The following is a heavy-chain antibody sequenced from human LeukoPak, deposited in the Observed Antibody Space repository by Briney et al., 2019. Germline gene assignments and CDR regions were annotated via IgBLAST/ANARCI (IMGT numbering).Heavy chain of an antibody. D-gene: IGHD5-18*01. Sequence: ASVTVSCKVSGYTLTELSMHWVRQAPGKGLEWMGGFDPEDGETIYAQKFQGRVTMTEDTSTGTAYMELSSLRSEDTAVYYCATVFSGGVTAMEGFDYWGQGTLVTVSS. CDR1: GYTLTELS. CDR3: ATVFSGGVTAMEGFDY. V-gene: IGHV1-24*01. J-gene: IGHJ4*02. CDR2: FDPEDGET.